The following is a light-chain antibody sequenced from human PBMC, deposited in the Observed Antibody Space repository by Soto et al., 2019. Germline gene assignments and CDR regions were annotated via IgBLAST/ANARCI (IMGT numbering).Light chain of an antibody. CDR3: QKYNSARWT. CDR2: AAS. J-gene: IGKJ1*01. V-gene: IGKV1-27*01. CDR1: QGITNY. Sequence: DIQMTQSPSSLSASVGDRVTITCRASQGITNYLAWYQQKPGKVPKLLIYAASTLQSGVPSRFSGSGSGTDFTLTIDSLQPEDVATYYCQKYNSARWTFGQGTKVDIK.